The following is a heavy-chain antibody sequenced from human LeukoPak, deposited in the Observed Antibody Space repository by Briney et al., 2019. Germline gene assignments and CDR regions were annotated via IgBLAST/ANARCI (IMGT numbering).Heavy chain of an antibody. CDR3: ATDPTLYYYDSSGSYFDY. D-gene: IGHD3-22*01. CDR2: ITNDGGRK. Sequence: GGSLRLSCAASGFTFSNYAIHWVRQAPGKGLEWVTVITNDGGRKYYADSVKGRFTVSRDNSKNTLYLQMNSLRAEDTAVYYCATDPTLYYYDSSGSYFDYWGQGTLVTVS. V-gene: IGHV3-30-3*01. CDR1: GFTFSNYA. J-gene: IGHJ4*02.